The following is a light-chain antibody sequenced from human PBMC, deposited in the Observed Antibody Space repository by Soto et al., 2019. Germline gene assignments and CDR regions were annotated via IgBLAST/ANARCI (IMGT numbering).Light chain of an antibody. V-gene: IGLV1-40*01. J-gene: IGLJ2*01. Sequence: QSVRTQPPSVSGAPGQRVTISCTGSSSNIGAGYDVHWYQQLPGTAPKLLIYGNSNRPSGVPDRISGSKSGTSASLAITGLQAEDEAEYYCQSYDSSLSGYVVFGGGTKLTVL. CDR1: SSNIGAGYD. CDR2: GNS. CDR3: QSYDSSLSGYVV.